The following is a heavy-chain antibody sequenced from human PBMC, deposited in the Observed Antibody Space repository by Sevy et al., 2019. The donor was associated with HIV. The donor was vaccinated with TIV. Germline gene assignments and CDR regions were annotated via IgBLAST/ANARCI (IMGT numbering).Heavy chain of an antibody. CDR2: ITWNSDTI. J-gene: IGHJ2*01. Sequence: GGSLRLSCAASGFIFDDYAMHWVRQAPGNGLEWVSGITWNSDTIGYADSVKGRFTISRDNAKNSLYLQMNSLRLEDSALYYCAKDIVVVPATSSGYFDLLGRGTMVTVSS. CDR3: AKDIVVVPATSSGYFDL. CDR1: GFIFDDYA. V-gene: IGHV3-9*01. D-gene: IGHD2-2*01.